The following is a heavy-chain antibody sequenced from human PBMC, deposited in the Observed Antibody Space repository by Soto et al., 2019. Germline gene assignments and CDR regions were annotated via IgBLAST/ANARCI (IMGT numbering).Heavy chain of an antibody. J-gene: IGHJ4*02. CDR3: GHMVRGAKSGWGYFDY. Sequence: GGSLRLSFAASGFTFSSYAMSWVRQAPGKGLEWVSAISGGGGSTYYADSVKGRFTISRDNSKNTLYLQMNSLRAEDTAVYYCGHMVRGAKSGWGYFDYWGQGT. CDR1: GFTFSSYA. CDR2: ISGGGGST. V-gene: IGHV3-23*01. D-gene: IGHD3-10*01.